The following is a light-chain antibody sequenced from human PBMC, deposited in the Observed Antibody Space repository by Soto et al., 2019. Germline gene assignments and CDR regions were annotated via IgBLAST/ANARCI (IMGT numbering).Light chain of an antibody. CDR1: SSNIGRNT. J-gene: IGLJ1*01. CDR3: ASWDDSLNGYV. Sequence: QSVLTQPPSASGTPGQRVTISCSGSSSNIGRNTVNWHQQLPGTAPKLLVYSDSQRPSGVPDRFSGSKSGTSASLAISGLQSEDEADYYCASWDDSLNGYVFGTGTKVTVL. V-gene: IGLV1-44*01. CDR2: SDS.